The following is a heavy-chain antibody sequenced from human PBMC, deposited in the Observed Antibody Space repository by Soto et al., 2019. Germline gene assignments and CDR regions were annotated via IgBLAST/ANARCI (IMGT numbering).Heavy chain of an antibody. CDR1: GGTFSSYA. J-gene: IGHJ4*02. D-gene: IGHD3-22*01. CDR2: IIPIFGTA. CDR3: ASRDGDYYDSSAYRPDFDY. Sequence: QVQLVQSGAEVKKPGSSVKVSCKASGGTFSSYAISWVRQAPGQGLEWMGGIIPIFGTANYAQKFQGRVTITADESTSTAYMELSSLGSEDTAVYYCASRDGDYYDSSAYRPDFDYWGQGTLVTVSS. V-gene: IGHV1-69*01.